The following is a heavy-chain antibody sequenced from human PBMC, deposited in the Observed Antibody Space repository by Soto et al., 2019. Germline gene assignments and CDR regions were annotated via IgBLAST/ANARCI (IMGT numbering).Heavy chain of an antibody. Sequence: GGSLRLSCAASGFTLSGYTIHWVRRAPGKGLEWVAVISYGGRNKYYVDSVKGRFTISRDNSKNTLYLQMNGLRVEDTAVYYCGSSDSQGAIDYWGQGTLVTSPQ. CDR2: ISYGGRNK. D-gene: IGHD5-18*01. CDR3: GSSDSQGAIDY. CDR1: GFTLSGYT. J-gene: IGHJ4*02. V-gene: IGHV3-30*04.